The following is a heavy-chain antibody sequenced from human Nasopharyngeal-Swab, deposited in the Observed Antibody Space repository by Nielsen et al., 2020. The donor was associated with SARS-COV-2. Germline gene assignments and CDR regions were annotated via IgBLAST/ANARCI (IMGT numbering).Heavy chain of an antibody. J-gene: IGHJ3*02. CDR2: INHSGST. V-gene: IGHV4-34*01. CDR1: GGSFSGYY. Sequence: SQTLSLTCAVYGGSFSGYYWSWIRQPPGKGLEWIGEINHSGSTNYNPSLKSRVTISVDTSKNQFSLKLSSVTAADTAVYYCARAYYDSSGYRAFDIWGQGTMVTVSS. D-gene: IGHD3-22*01. CDR3: ARAYYDSSGYRAFDI.